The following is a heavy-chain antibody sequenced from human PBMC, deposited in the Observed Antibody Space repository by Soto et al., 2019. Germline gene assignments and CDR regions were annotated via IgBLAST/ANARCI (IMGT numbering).Heavy chain of an antibody. CDR3: ARTFSYDARGYYYVFFDF. V-gene: IGHV4-30-2*01. Sequence: QLQLQESGSRLVKSSQTLSLTCTVSGDSITLDGYSWSWIRQPPGKGLEWLGHIYHSGSTYYDPSLRSRVTMSVDTAKNQFSLRLTSVTAADTAVYFCARTFSYDARGYYYVFFDFWGQGTLITVSS. J-gene: IGHJ4*02. D-gene: IGHD3-22*01. CDR2: IYHSGST. CDR1: GDSITLDGYS.